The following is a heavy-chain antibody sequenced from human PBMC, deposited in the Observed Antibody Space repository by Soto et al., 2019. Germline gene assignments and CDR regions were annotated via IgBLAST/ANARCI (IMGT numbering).Heavy chain of an antibody. CDR3: ARLEGYMVRGVIIVDWLDS. J-gene: IGHJ5*01. CDR2: IHYSGTT. V-gene: IGHV4-4*02. CDR1: GASISTSYW. Sequence: PSETLSLTCAVSGASISTSYWWSWVRQSPGKGLEWIGEIHYSGTTNYNPSLMSRVTISLDKSKNQFSLNLNSVTAADTAVYYCARLEGYMVRGVIIVDWLDSWGQGTLVTVSS. D-gene: IGHD3-10*01.